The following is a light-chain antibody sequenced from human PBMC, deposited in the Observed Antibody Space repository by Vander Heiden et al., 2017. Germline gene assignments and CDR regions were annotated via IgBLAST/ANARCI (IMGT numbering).Light chain of an antibody. V-gene: IGKV1-33*01. J-gene: IGKJ5*01. CDR3: QQYESFPPT. CDR1: QDSSRY. CDR2: DAS. Sequence: DIQLTQSPSSLSASVGGRVTVTCRASQDSSRYLNWYQQKPGKAPKLLIYDASNLEAGVPSRFSGSGSGTEFTFTISSLQPEDIATYYCQQYESFPPTFAQGTRLEI.